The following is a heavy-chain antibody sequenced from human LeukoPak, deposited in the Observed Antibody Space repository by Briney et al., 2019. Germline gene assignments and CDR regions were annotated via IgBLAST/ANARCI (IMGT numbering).Heavy chain of an antibody. CDR1: GFTFSSHW. CDR3: ARDNLIAIAGVEYDY. D-gene: IGHD6-13*01. CDR2: INPDGSTT. V-gene: IGHV3-74*01. J-gene: IGHJ4*02. Sequence: PGGSLRLSCAASGFTFSSHWMHWIRQVPGKGLVWVSRINPDGSTTNYADSVKGRFTISRDNAKNTLYLQMNSLRAEDTAVYYRARDNLIAIAGVEYDYWGQGTLVTVSA.